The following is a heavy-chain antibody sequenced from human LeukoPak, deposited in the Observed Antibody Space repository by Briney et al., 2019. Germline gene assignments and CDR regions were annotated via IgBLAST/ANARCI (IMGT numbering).Heavy chain of an antibody. CDR2: IKQDGSEK. J-gene: IGHJ4*02. Sequence: GGSLRLSCAASGFTFSSYWMSWVRQAPGKGLEWVANIKQDGSEKYYVDSVKGRFTISRDNAKNSLYLQMNSLRAEDTAVYYCARRAGGYSHPYDYWGQGVLVTVSS. D-gene: IGHD4-23*01. CDR3: ARRAGGYSHPYDY. V-gene: IGHV3-7*03. CDR1: GFTFSSYW.